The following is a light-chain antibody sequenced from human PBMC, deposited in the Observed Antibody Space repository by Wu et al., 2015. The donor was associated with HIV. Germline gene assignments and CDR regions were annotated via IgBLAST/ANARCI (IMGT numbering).Light chain of an antibody. V-gene: IGKV3D-20*02. Sequence: EIVLTQSPGTLSLSPGERATLSCRASQSVSSSYLAWYQQKPGQAPRLLIYGASSRATGIPDRFSGTGSGTDFTLTISSLEPDDFAVYYCQQRNIWPLTFGQGTRLEIK. J-gene: IGKJ5*01. CDR2: GAS. CDR1: QSVSSSY. CDR3: QQRNIWPLT.